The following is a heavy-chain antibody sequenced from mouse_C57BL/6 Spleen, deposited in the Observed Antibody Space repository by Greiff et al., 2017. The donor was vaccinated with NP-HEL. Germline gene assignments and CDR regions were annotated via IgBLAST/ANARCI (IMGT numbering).Heavy chain of an antibody. V-gene: IGHV1-64*01. CDR2: IHPNSGST. CDR1: GYTFTSYW. Sequence: VKLQESGAELVKPGASVKLSCKASGYTFTSYWMHWVKQRPGQGLEWIGMIHPNSGSTNYNEKFKSKATLTVDKSSSTAYMQLSSLTSEDSAVYYCAREGYYGSYFDYWGQGTTLTVSS. J-gene: IGHJ2*01. CDR3: AREGYYGSYFDY. D-gene: IGHD1-1*01.